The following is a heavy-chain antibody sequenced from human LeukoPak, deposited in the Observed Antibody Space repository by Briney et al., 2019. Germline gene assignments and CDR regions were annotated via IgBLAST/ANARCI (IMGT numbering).Heavy chain of an antibody. Sequence: GGSLRLSCGASGFIFSNYAMSWVRQAPGKGLEWVSAISGSGVYTYYADSVKGRFTISRDNSKNMIYLQMNSLRVEDTAVYHCAKDQSIEKWFSFHYWGQGTLVTVSS. CDR1: GFIFSNYA. V-gene: IGHV3-23*01. CDR2: ISGSGVYT. CDR3: AKDQSIEKWFSFHY. J-gene: IGHJ4*02. D-gene: IGHD3-10*01.